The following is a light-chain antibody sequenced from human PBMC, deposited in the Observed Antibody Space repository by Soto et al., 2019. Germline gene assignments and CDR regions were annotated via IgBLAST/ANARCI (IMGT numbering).Light chain of an antibody. CDR3: QTWGSGIRVL. CDR1: SGHSSYA. Sequence: QPVLTQSPSASASLGASVKLTCTLSSGHSSYAIAWHQQQPEKGPRYLMKLNSDGSHSKGDGIPDRFSGSSSGAERYLTISSLQSEGEADYYCQTWGSGIRVLFGGGTKLTVL. V-gene: IGLV4-69*01. CDR2: LNSDGSH. J-gene: IGLJ2*01.